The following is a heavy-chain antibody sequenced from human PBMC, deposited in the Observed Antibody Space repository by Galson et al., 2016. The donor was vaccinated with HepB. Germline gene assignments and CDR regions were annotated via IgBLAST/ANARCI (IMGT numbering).Heavy chain of an antibody. CDR2: ISGYTGDT. CDR1: AFTFTSYG. Sequence: SVKVSCKGIAFTFTSYGITWVRQAPGQGPEWMGWISGYTGDTQYARKFQGRITLTTDTPTSPVYLELRGLRSDDAAVYYCARDSPDGNPMWGGDYWGQGTLVTVSS. D-gene: IGHD3-16*01. J-gene: IGHJ4*02. V-gene: IGHV1-18*04. CDR3: ARDSPDGNPMWGGDY.